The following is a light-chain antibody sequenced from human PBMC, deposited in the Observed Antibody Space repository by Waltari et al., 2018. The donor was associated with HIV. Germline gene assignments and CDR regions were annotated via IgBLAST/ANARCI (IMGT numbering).Light chain of an antibody. J-gene: IGKJ4*01. CDR3: QQYFLTPFT. CDR1: QSVLASSANQHY. Sequence: DIVMTQSPDSLAVSLGETATINFTSCQSVLASSANQHYLAWYQQRPGQPPTLLIYLASSRESGVPDRFSGSGSGTDFALTISSLQAEDVAVYYCQQYFLTPFTFGGGTKVEIK. CDR2: LAS. V-gene: IGKV4-1*01.